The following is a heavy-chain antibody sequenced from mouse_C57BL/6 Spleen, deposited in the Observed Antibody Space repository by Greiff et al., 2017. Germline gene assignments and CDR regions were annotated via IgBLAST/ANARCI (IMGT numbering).Heavy chain of an antibody. D-gene: IGHD3-3*01. CDR1: GYTFTSYW. J-gene: IGHJ2*01. CDR3: AREGGRYFDY. CDR2: IDPSDSYT. V-gene: IGHV1-50*01. Sequence: QVHVKQPGAELVKPGASVKLSCKASGYTFTSYWMQWVKQRPGQGLEWIGEIDPSDSYTNYNQKFKGKATLTVDTSSSTAYMQLSSLTSEDSAVYYCAREGGRYFDYWGQGTTLTVSS.